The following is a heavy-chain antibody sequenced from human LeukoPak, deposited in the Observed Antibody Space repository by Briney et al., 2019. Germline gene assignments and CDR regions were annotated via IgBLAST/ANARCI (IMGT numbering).Heavy chain of an antibody. V-gene: IGHV3-33*01. Sequence: GGSLRLSCAASGFTFSNYGMHWVRPAPGKGLEWVAVIWYDGSNTYYADSVKGLFTISRDNSKNTLYLQMNSLRAEDTAVYYCARDNAGLVKHLDAFDLWGQGTMVTVSS. CDR3: ARDNAGLVKHLDAFDL. D-gene: IGHD1-26*01. J-gene: IGHJ3*01. CDR2: IWYDGSNT. CDR1: GFTFSNYG.